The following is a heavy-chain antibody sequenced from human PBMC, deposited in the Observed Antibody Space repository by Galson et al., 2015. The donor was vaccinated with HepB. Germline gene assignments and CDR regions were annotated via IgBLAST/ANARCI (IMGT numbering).Heavy chain of an antibody. Sequence: SLRLSCAASGFTFSSSAMSWVRQAPGKGLEWVSTMIDNGDRTYYGDSVRGRFTISRDNSKNTVYLQLNSLRGEDTAIYYCAKGLWLENWGQGTLVTVSS. CDR2: MIDNGDRT. CDR3: AKGLWLEN. CDR1: GFTFSSSA. J-gene: IGHJ4*02. V-gene: IGHV3-23*01. D-gene: IGHD5-18*01.